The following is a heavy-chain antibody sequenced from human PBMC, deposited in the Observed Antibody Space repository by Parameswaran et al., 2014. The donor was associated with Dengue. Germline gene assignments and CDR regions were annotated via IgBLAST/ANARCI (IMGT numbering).Heavy chain of an antibody. V-gene: IGHV3-48*03. CDR2: ISGRGNTI. J-gene: IGHJ6*02. D-gene: IGHD3-10*01. CDR3: ARGTMVRGVVKRSYYYGMDV. Sequence: VRQMPGKGLEWLSYISGRGNTIYYADSVKGRFTISRDNAKNSLYLQMNSLRAEDTALYYCARGTMVRGVVKRSYYYGMDVWGQGTTVTVSS.